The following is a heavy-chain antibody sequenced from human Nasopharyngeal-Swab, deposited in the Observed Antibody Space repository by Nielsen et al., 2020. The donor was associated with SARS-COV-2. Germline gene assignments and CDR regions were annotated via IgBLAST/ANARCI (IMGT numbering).Heavy chain of an antibody. D-gene: IGHD3-22*01. CDR3: ARVLHDYYDSSGRYYFDY. J-gene: IGHJ4*02. Sequence: SETLSLTCTVSGGSISSHYWSWIRQPPGKGLEWIGYIHYSGSANYKPPLKSRVTISVDTSKNQVSLRLSSVTAADTAVYYCARVLHDYYDSSGRYYFDYWGQGTLVTASA. CDR1: GGSISSHY. V-gene: IGHV4-59*11. CDR2: IHYSGSA.